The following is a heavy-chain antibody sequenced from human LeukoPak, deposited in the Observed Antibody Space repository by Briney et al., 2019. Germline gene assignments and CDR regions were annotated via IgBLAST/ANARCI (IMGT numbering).Heavy chain of an antibody. J-gene: IGHJ5*02. D-gene: IGHD3-22*01. Sequence: ASVKVSCKATSRISWVRQAPGQGLEWMGWIGTYGGDTYYAQKFQGRITVTTDTSTSTVYMELRNLRSDDTAVYYCARDLWNFYDDSGYNRDFDPWGQGTLVTVSS. CDR3: ARDLWNFYDDSGYNRDFDP. CDR1: TSR. V-gene: IGHV1-18*01. CDR2: IGTYGGDT.